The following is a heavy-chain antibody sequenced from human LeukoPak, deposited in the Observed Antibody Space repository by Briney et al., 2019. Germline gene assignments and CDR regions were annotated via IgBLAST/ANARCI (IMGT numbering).Heavy chain of an antibody. V-gene: IGHV1-69*04. J-gene: IGHJ6*02. CDR2: IIPILGIA. D-gene: IGHD3-10*01. Sequence: ASVKVSCKASGGTFSSYAISWVRQAPGQGLEWMGRIIPILGIANYAQKFQGRVTITADKSTSTAYMELSSLRSEDTAVYYCARDATAYYCGSGSYGGMDVWGQGTTVTVSS. CDR1: GGTFSSYA. CDR3: ARDATAYYCGSGSYGGMDV.